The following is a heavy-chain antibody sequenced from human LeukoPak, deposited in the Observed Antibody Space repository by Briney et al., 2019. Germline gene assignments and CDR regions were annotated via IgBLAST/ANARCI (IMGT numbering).Heavy chain of an antibody. Sequence: GRSLRLSCTASGFTFDDYAMHWVRQAPGKGLEWVSGINWNSGSIGYADSVKGRFTISKDNAKNSLYLQMNSLRAEDTALYYCAKDRIVGATIHYYYGLDVWGQGTTVTVSS. CDR2: INWNSGSI. J-gene: IGHJ6*02. CDR1: GFTFDDYA. CDR3: AKDRIVGATIHYYYGLDV. D-gene: IGHD1-26*01. V-gene: IGHV3-9*01.